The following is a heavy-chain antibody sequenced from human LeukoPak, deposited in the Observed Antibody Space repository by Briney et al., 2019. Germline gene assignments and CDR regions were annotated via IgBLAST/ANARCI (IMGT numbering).Heavy chain of an antibody. J-gene: IGHJ5*02. V-gene: IGHV1-18*01. CDR2: ISAYNGNT. CDR3: ARDLDGSGSYRWENWFDP. CDR1: GYTFTGYG. Sequence: ASVKVSCKASGYTFTGYGISWVRQAPGQGLEWMGWISAYNGNTNYAQKLQGRVTMTTDTSTSTAYMELRSLRSDDTAVYYCARDLDGSGSYRWENWFDPWGQGTLVTVSS. D-gene: IGHD3-10*01.